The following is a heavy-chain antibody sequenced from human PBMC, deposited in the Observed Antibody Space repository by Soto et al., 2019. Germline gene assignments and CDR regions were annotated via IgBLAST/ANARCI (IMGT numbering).Heavy chain of an antibody. CDR1: GGSISSGYYY. Sequence: PSETLSLTCTVSGGSISSGYYYWSWIRQPPGKGLEWIGYIYYSGSTYYNPSLKSRVTISVDTSKNQFSLKVSSVTAADTAVYYCARGNTPLDYWGQGTLVTVSS. D-gene: IGHD2-15*01. V-gene: IGHV4-30-4*01. CDR2: IYYSGST. CDR3: ARGNTPLDY. J-gene: IGHJ4*02.